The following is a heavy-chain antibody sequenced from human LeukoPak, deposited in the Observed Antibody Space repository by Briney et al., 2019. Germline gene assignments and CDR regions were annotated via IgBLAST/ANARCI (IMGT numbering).Heavy chain of an antibody. Sequence: GGSLRLSCAASGFIFSNYALMRVREAPGKGLEWVLSITGRGDETFYADSVKGRFSLSRDNSKNILYLQMYSLGAEDTAIYYCAKGAAAGLVDWCDPWGQGTLVSVSS. V-gene: IGHV3-23*01. CDR3: AKGAAAGLVDWCDP. D-gene: IGHD6-13*01. J-gene: IGHJ5*02. CDR2: ITGRGDET. CDR1: GFIFSNYA.